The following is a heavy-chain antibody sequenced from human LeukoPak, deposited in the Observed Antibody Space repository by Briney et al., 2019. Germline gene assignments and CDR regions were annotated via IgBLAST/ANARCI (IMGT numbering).Heavy chain of an antibody. CDR2: INPNSGGT. CDR1: GYTFTGYY. V-gene: IGHV1-2*02. D-gene: IGHD6-13*01. Sequence: ASVKVSCKASGYTFTGYYMHWVRQAPGQGLEWMGWINPNSGGTNYAQKFQGRVTMTRDTSISTAYMELSRLRSDDTAVYYCARTSSSWYLAFDYWGQGTLVTVSS. J-gene: IGHJ4*02. CDR3: ARTSSSWYLAFDY.